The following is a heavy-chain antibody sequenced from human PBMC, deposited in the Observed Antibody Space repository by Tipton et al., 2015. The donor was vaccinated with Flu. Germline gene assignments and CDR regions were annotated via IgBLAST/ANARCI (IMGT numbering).Heavy chain of an antibody. CDR1: GFDFSDFY. D-gene: IGHD3-22*01. J-gene: IGHJ4*02. CDR2: ISDTSTTV. Sequence: LRLSCAASGFDFSDFYMSWIRQDPGKRLEWVSYISDTSTTVDYADSVKGRFTISRDNAKSSLYLQMNGLRAEDTAVYYCARHYDSSGNYFDYWGQGILVTVSS. V-gene: IGHV3-11*01. CDR3: ARHYDSSGNYFDY.